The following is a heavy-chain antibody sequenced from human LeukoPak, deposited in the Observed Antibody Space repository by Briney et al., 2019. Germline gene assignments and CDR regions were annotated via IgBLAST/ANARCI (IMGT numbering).Heavy chain of an antibody. CDR1: GFTFSSYS. CDR3: ARIYSGSYDY. D-gene: IGHD1-26*01. J-gene: IGHJ4*02. CDR2: ISSSSSTI. V-gene: IGHV3-48*01. Sequence: GGSLRLSCAVSGFTFSSYSMNWVRQAPGKGLEWVSYISSSSSTIYYADSVKGRFTISRDNAKNSLYLQMNSLRAEDTAVYYCARIYSGSYDYWGQGTLVTVSS.